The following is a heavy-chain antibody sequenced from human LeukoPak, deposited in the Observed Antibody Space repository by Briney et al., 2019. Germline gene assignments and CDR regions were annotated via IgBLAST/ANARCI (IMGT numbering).Heavy chain of an antibody. CDR1: GGTFSSYT. D-gene: IGHD6-6*01. V-gene: IGHV1-69*02. J-gene: IGHJ4*02. CDR3: ARGVKTYSSSSPRTLFDY. CDR2: IIPILGIA. Sequence: ASVKVSCKASGGTFSSYTISWVRQAPGQGLEWMGRIIPILGIANYAQKFQGRVTITADKSTSTAYMELSSLRSKDTAVYYCARGVKTYSSSSPRTLFDYWGQGTLVTVSS.